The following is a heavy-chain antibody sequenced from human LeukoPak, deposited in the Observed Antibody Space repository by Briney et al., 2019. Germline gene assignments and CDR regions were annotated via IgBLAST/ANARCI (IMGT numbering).Heavy chain of an antibody. CDR3: ARKLWFGEPGDY. CDR2: IKEDGSEK. V-gene: IGHV3-7*01. J-gene: IGHJ4*02. D-gene: IGHD3-10*01. CDR1: GFPFSGYW. Sequence: GGSLRLSCAASGFPFSGYWMSRVRQAPGKGLEWVASIKEDGSEKYYVDSVRGRLTISRDNAKNSLFLQMSSLRAEDTAVYYCARKLWFGEPGDYWGQGTLVTVSS.